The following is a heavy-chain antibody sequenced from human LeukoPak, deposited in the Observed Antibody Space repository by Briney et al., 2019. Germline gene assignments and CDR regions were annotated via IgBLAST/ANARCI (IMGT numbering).Heavy chain of an antibody. D-gene: IGHD2-15*01. Sequence: PGGSLRLSCAASGFTFSSYGMHWVRQAPGKGLEWVAVISYDGSNKYYADSVKGRFTISRDNSKNTLYLQMNSLRAEDTAVYYCARDRSGADGMDVWGQGTTVTVSS. J-gene: IGHJ6*02. CDR1: GFTFSSYG. CDR3: ARDRSGADGMDV. CDR2: ISYDGSNK. V-gene: IGHV3-30*03.